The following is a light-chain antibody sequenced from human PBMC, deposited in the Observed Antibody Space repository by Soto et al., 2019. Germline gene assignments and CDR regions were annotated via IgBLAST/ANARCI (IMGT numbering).Light chain of an antibody. J-gene: IGKJ2*01. CDR3: QQFGGSAYT. Sequence: EIVLTQSPGTVSLSPGERATLSCRASQSFSSSYLAWYQQKPGQSPRLLSYGASFRAPGVPDRISGSGSGADFTPTISRVEPEDFAVYFCQQFGGSAYTFGQGTRLEIK. CDR2: GAS. V-gene: IGKV3-20*01. CDR1: QSFSSSY.